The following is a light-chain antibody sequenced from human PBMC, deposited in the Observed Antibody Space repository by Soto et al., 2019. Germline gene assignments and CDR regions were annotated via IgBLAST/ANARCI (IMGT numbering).Light chain of an antibody. CDR2: YKSDSDK. V-gene: IGLV5-45*02. CDR3: MIWHSSAVV. CDR1: SGINVGTYR. J-gene: IGLJ2*01. Sequence: QLVLTQPSSLSASPGASASLTCTLCSGINVGTYRIYWYQQKPGSPPQYLLRYKSDSDKQQGSGVPSRFSGSKDASANAGILLISGLQSEDEADYYCMIWHSSAVVFGGGTKLTVL.